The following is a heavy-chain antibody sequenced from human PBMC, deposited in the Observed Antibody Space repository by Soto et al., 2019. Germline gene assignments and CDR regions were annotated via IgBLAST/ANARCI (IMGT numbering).Heavy chain of an antibody. CDR1: GYTFTSYY. CDR3: ARDGRSPYSSGWYYCDS. D-gene: IGHD6-19*01. CDR2: INPSGGRT. Sequence: QVQLVQSGAEVKKPGASVKVSCKASGYTFTSYYMHWVRQAPGQGLEWMGIINPSGGRTSYAQKFHGRVTMTRDTSTRTVYLELSSLRSEDTSVYYCARDGRSPYSSGWYYCDSWGQGTLVTVSS. J-gene: IGHJ4*02. V-gene: IGHV1-46*01.